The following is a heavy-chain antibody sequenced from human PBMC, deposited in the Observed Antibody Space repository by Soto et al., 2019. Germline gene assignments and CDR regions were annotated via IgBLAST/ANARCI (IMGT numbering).Heavy chain of an antibody. D-gene: IGHD6-19*01. J-gene: IGHJ4*02. CDR2: IYHSGST. Sequence: SETLSLTCAVSGYSISSGYYWGWIRQPPGKGLEWIGSIYHSGSTYYNPSLESRVTISVDTSKNQFSLKLSSVTAADTAVYYCASLDSSGWYDYWGQGTLVTVSS. V-gene: IGHV4-38-2*01. CDR3: ASLDSSGWYDY. CDR1: GYSISSGYY.